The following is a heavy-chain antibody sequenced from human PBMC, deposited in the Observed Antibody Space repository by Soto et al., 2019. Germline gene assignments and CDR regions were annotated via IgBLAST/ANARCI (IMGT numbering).Heavy chain of an antibody. CDR2: ILTGGIT. D-gene: IGHD2-21*01. CDR3: ARELFILHPAGIMFDS. V-gene: IGHV3-66*01. J-gene: IGHJ4*02. Sequence: EVQLVESGGDLVQPGGSLRLSCAASGFTVSSNHMSWVRQAPGKRPEWVAVILTGGITYYSDSVKDRFTISRDNSKNTLTLLMDKWGGEDTGIYFCARELFILHPAGIMFDSWGQGTPVTVSS. CDR1: GFTVSSNH.